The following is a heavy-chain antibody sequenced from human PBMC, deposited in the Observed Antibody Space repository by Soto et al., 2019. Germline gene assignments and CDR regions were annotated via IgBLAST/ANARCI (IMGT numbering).Heavy chain of an antibody. D-gene: IGHD3-22*01. CDR2: ISWNSGSI. CDR3: AASRVVVVTMPRY. CDR1: GFTFDDYA. J-gene: IGHJ4*02. Sequence: EVQLVESGGGLVQPGRSPRLSCAASGFTFDDYAMHWVRQAPGKGLEWVSGISWNSGSIGYADSVKGRFTISRDNAKNSLYLQMNSLRAEDTALYYCAASRVVVVTMPRYWGQGTLVTVSS. V-gene: IGHV3-9*01.